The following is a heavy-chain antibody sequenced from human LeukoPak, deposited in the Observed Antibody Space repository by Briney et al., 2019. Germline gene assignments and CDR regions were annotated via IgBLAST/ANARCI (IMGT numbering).Heavy chain of an antibody. CDR1: GFTFSSYS. J-gene: IGHJ4*02. CDR3: AREGQLQPLDY. D-gene: IGHD5-18*01. V-gene: IGHV3-21*01. CDR2: INSSSSYI. Sequence: GGSLRLSCAASGFTFSSYSMNWVRQAPGKGLEWVSSINSSSSYIYYADSVKGRFTISRDNAKNSLYLQMNSLRAEDTAVYYCAREGQLQPLDYWGQGTPVTASS.